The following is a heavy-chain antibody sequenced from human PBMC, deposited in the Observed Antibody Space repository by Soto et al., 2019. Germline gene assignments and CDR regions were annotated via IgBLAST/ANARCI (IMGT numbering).Heavy chain of an antibody. D-gene: IGHD3-16*01. Sequence: LSLTCAVYGGSFSGYYWSWIRQPPGKGLEWIGEINHSGSTNYNPSLKSRVTISVDTSKNQFSLKLSSVTAADTAVYYCARGFWGFDYWGQGTLVTVAS. J-gene: IGHJ4*02. CDR3: ARGFWGFDY. CDR1: GGSFSGYY. V-gene: IGHV4-34*01. CDR2: INHSGST.